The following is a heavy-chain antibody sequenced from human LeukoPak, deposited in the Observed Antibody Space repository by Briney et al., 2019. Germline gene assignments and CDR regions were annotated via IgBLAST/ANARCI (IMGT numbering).Heavy chain of an antibody. CDR3: TRDRPNYYGSDGHYYRRNGDY. Sequence: GGSLRLSCAASGCTFSIYAMSWVRQAPGKGLEWVSSISSKGELTFYADSVKGRFTISRDNSESTLYLQMNILRADDTAIYYCTRDRPNYYGSDGHYYRRNGDYWGQGTLVTVSS. J-gene: IGHJ4*02. CDR2: ISSKGELT. D-gene: IGHD3-22*01. CDR1: GCTFSIYA. V-gene: IGHV3-23*01.